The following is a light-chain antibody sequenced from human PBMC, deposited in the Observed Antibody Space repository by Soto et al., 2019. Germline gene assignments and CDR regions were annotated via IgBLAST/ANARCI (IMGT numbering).Light chain of an antibody. V-gene: IGKV3-20*01. CDR2: DAS. CDR1: QSVSSY. J-gene: IGKJ1*01. CDR3: QQYGSSGT. Sequence: LSQSPATLFFPPGERATLSCRASQSVSSYLAWYQQKPGQAPRLLIYDASNRATGIPDRFSGSGSGTDFTLTISRLEPEDFAVYYCQQYGSSGTFGQGAKVDI.